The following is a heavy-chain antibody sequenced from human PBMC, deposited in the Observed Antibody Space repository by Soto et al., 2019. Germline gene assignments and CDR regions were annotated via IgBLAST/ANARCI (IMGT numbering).Heavy chain of an antibody. CDR3: ARGTPNDIVVVVAATNDAFDI. D-gene: IGHD2-15*01. V-gene: IGHV1-46*01. CDR2: INPSGGST. Sequence: ASVKVSCKASGYTFTSYYMHWVRQAPGQGLEWMGIINPSGGSTSYAQKFQGRVTMTRDTSTSTVYMELSSLRSEDTAVYYCARGTPNDIVVVVAATNDAFDIWGQGTMVTVSS. J-gene: IGHJ3*02. CDR1: GYTFTSYY.